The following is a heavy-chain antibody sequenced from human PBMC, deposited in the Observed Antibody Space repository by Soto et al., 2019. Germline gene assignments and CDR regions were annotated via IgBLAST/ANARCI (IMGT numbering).Heavy chain of an antibody. Sequence: LSLTCNVSGASISGNYWSWIRQPPGKGLEWIGYIYYSGATNYNPSLESRVTISVDTPKSQFSLKLTSVTPADTAVYYCAKAGSYSGSSRRVDYWGQGILVTVSS. CDR1: GASISGNY. D-gene: IGHD1-26*01. J-gene: IGHJ4*02. V-gene: IGHV4-59*01. CDR3: AKAGSYSGSSRRVDY. CDR2: IYYSGAT.